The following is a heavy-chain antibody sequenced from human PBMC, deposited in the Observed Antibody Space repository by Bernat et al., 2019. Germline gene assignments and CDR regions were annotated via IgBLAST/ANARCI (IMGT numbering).Heavy chain of an antibody. Sequence: QVQLVESGGGVVQPGRSLRLSCAASGFTFSSYATHWVRQAPGKGLEWVAVIWHDGSNENYADSVKGRFTISRDNSKNTLYLQMNSLRAEDTAVYYCARVSLYGAPASAMDVWGQGTTVTVSS. D-gene: IGHD4-17*01. V-gene: IGHV3-33*08. CDR1: GFTFSSYA. CDR2: IWHDGSNE. CDR3: ARVSLYGAPASAMDV. J-gene: IGHJ6*02.